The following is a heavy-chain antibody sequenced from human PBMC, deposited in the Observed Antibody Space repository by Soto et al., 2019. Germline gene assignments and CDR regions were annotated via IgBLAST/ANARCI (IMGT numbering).Heavy chain of an antibody. CDR3: AGQGSGSGSYYKGDY. CDR2: IIPILGVA. D-gene: IGHD3-10*01. V-gene: IGHV1-69*02. Sequence: QVQLVQSGAEVKKPGSSVKVSCKASGGTFSSYTISWVRQAPGQGLEWMGRIIPILGVANYAQKFQGRVTLTADKSTSTAYMELSSLRAEDSAVYYCAGQGSGSGSYYKGDYWGQGTLVTVSS. J-gene: IGHJ4*02. CDR1: GGTFSSYT.